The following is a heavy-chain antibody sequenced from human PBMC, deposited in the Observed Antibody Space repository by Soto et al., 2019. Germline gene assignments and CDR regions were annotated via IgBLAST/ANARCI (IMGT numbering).Heavy chain of an antibody. CDR1: VFTFTNYG. Sequence: QVQLVESGGGVVQPGRSLRLSCAASVFTFTNYGMHWVRQAPGKGLEWVAVIWYDGSNKYYADSVKGRFTISKDNSQNTLYLQMNNLRAEDTAMYYCTRDPYGGSRYYFDSWGQGTLVTVSS. CDR3: TRDPYGGSRYYFDS. CDR2: IWYDGSNK. D-gene: IGHD1-26*01. J-gene: IGHJ4*02. V-gene: IGHV3-33*01.